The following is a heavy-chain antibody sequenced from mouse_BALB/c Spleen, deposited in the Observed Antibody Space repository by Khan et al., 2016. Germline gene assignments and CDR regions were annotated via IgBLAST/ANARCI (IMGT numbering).Heavy chain of an antibody. J-gene: IGHJ4*01. V-gene: IGHV1-26*01. CDR2: VNPNNGDT. CDR3: AREAMDY. Sequence: VQLQQSGPDLVKPGASVKISCTASGYSFTGYYMYWVQQSPGKSLEWIGRVNPNNGDTSSHQKFKGQAILTVDKSSSTAYLELSSLTSEDSAVYYCAREAMDYWGQGTSLTVSA. CDR1: GYSFTGYY.